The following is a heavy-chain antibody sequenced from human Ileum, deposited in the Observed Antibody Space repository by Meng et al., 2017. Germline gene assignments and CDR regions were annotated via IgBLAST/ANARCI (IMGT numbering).Heavy chain of an antibody. Sequence: VQLYETGLGLVKPSGTLSLTCAVSGGAISSSYWWSWVRQRPGKGLEWIGEIYHSGSTNYNPSLKSRVTISVDKSKNQFSLKLSSVTAADTAVYYCASLRYNWNYSADYWGQGTLVTVSS. CDR2: IYHSGST. CDR3: ASLRYNWNYSADY. J-gene: IGHJ4*02. D-gene: IGHD1-7*01. CDR1: GGAISSSYW. V-gene: IGHV4-4*02.